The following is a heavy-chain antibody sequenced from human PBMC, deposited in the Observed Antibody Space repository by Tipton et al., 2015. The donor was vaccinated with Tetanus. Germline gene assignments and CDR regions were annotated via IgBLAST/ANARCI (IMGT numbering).Heavy chain of an antibody. J-gene: IGHJ2*01. CDR1: GGSFSAYY. Sequence: TLSLTCAVYGGSFSAYYWSWIRQSPGKGLEWIGEINHSGSTXXXXXXKSRVTISVDTPKNQFSLKLTSLTVADTAVYYCARGGSYSYGPRGFDLWGRGTLVTVSS. D-gene: IGHD5-18*01. CDR2: INHSGST. CDR3: ARGGSYSYGPRGFDL. V-gene: IGHV4-34*01.